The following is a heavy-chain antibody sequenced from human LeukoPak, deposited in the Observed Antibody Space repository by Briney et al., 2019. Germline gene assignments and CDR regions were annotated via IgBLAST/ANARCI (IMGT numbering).Heavy chain of an antibody. D-gene: IGHD5-12*01. CDR2: IYYSGST. Sequence: SETLSLTSTVSGGSISSYYWSWIRQPPGKGLEWIGYIYYSGSTNYNPSLRSRVTISVDTSKNQFSLKLSSVTAADTAVYYCARDFGSRLRGYFDYWGQGTLVTVSS. CDR3: ARDFGSRLRGYFDY. V-gene: IGHV4-59*01. CDR1: GGSISSYY. J-gene: IGHJ4*02.